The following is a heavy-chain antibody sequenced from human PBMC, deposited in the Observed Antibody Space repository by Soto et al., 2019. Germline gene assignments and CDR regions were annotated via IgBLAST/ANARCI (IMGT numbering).Heavy chain of an antibody. V-gene: IGHV1-69*01. D-gene: IGHD3-10*01. CDR2: IIPIFGTA. J-gene: IGHJ4*02. CDR1: GGTFSSYA. CDR3: AGAYYYGSGSSSTFDY. Sequence: QVQLVQSGAEVKKPGSSVKVSCKASGGTFSSYAISWVRQAPGQGLEWMGGIIPIFGTANYAQKFQGRVTITADGSTSTGYMELSRLRSEDTAVYYCAGAYYYGSGSSSTFDYWGQGTLVTVSS.